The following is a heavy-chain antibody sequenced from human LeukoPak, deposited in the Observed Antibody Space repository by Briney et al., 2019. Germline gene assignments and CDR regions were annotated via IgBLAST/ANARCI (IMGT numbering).Heavy chain of an antibody. Sequence: SETLSLTCTVSGGSISSSSYYWGWIRQPPGKGLEWIGSIYYSGSTYYNPSLKSRVTISVDTSKNQFSLKLSSVTAADTAVYYCARHPKSLYGSGSYRDRSGAYWGQGTLVTVSS. CDR3: ARHPKSLYGSGSYRDRSGAY. D-gene: IGHD3-10*01. CDR2: IYYSGST. J-gene: IGHJ4*02. V-gene: IGHV4-39*01. CDR1: GGSISSSSYY.